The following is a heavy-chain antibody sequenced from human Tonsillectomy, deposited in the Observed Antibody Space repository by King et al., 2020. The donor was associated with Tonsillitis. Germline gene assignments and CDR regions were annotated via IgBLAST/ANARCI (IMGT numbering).Heavy chain of an antibody. CDR3: ARARRVCSSTSCYWYYFDY. Sequence: VQLVESGGGLIQPGGSLRLSCASSGFTFSSNYMSWVRQAPGQGMGWASLIYNGGSTYYPDSLKGRVTTPRDNSKKTLYLQTNSLGAEDTAVYYVARARRVCSSTSCYWYYFDYWGQGTLVTVSS. V-gene: IGHV3-53*01. CDR1: GFTFSSNY. CDR2: IYNGGST. D-gene: IGHD2-2*01. J-gene: IGHJ4*02.